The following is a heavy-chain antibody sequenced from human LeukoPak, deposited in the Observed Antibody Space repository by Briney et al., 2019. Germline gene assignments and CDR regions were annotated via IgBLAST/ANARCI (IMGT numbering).Heavy chain of an antibody. V-gene: IGHV4-34*01. CDR2: INHSGIT. Sequence: SETLSLTCAVYGGSFSDYYWSWIRQPPGKGLEWIGEINHSGITSYNPSLKSGVTISVDTSKNQFSLKLSSVTAADTAVYYCARVFDSGSQAYFYYMDVWGKGTTVTISS. CDR3: ARVFDSGSQAYFYYMDV. D-gene: IGHD3-10*01. CDR1: GGSFSDYY. J-gene: IGHJ6*03.